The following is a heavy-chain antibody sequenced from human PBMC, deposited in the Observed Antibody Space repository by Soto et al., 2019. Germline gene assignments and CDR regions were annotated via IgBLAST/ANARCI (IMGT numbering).Heavy chain of an antibody. CDR2: IWSDGNNK. V-gene: IGHV3-33*01. D-gene: IGHD1-1*01. Sequence: GGSYRLYCASSGFMFSNHGMHWVRQAPGKGLEWVAVIWSDGNNKYYADSVKGRFTISRDNSKNTVYLQMNSLRAEDTAVYYCVRGDNWNDEASDYWGQGT. J-gene: IGHJ4*02. CDR1: GFMFSNHG. CDR3: VRGDNWNDEASDY.